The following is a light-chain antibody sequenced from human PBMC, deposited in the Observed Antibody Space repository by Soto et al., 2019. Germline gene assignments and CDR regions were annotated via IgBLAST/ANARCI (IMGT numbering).Light chain of an antibody. CDR1: QSISTF. J-gene: IGKJ4*01. V-gene: IGKV1-39*01. CDR3: QQSYSTLLT. CDR2: ASS. Sequence: DIQMTQSPSSLSASLGDRVTITCRARQSISTFLNWYQQKPGKAPQLLINASSALQSGVPSRFSGSGSGTHFTLTISSLQSEDSATYYCQQSYSTLLTFGGGTKVDIK.